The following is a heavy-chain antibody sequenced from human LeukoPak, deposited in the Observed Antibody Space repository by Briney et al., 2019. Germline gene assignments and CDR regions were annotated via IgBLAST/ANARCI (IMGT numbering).Heavy chain of an antibody. CDR2: ISAYNGNT. CDR3: ARNAGDYYYFDY. CDR1: GYTFTSYG. Sequence: EASVKVSCKASGYTFTSYGISWVRQAPGQGLEWMGWISAYNGNTNYAQKLQGRVAMTTDTSTNTAYMELRSLRSDDTAVYYCARNAGDYYYFDYWGQGTLVTVSS. V-gene: IGHV1-18*01. J-gene: IGHJ4*02. D-gene: IGHD2/OR15-2a*01.